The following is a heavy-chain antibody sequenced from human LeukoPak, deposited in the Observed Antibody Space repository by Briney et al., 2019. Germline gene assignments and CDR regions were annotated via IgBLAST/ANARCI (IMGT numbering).Heavy chain of an antibody. J-gene: IGHJ3*02. Sequence: GASVKVSCKASGYTFPDYFMHWVRQAPGQGLEWVGRFNPNTGAINYAQKLQGRVTLTRDTSISTAYMELSGLTSDDTAVYYCTVRKLAVTGPVNAFEIWGQGTMVTVSP. V-gene: IGHV1-2*06. CDR1: GYTFPDYF. CDR3: TVRKLAVTGPVNAFEI. CDR2: FNPNTGAI. D-gene: IGHD6-19*01.